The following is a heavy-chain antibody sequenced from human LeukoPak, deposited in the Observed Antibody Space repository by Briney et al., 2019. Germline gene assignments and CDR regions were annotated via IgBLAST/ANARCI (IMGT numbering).Heavy chain of an antibody. J-gene: IGHJ5*02. D-gene: IGHD6-13*01. Sequence: PSETLSLTCAVYGGSFSGSYWSWLRQPPGKGLEWIGEINHSGSTNYNPSLKSRVTISVDTSKTQFSLKLTSVTAADTAVYYCARAKGVAGGYNWFDPWGQGTLVTVSS. CDR3: ARAKGVAGGYNWFDP. CDR2: INHSGST. V-gene: IGHV4-34*01. CDR1: GGSFSGSY.